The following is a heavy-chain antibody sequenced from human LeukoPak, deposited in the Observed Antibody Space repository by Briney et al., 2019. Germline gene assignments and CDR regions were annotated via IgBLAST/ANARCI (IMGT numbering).Heavy chain of an antibody. V-gene: IGHV3-21*01. Sequence: GGSLRLSCAASGFTFSSYWMSWVRQAPGKGLEWVSSISSGSTYIYNADSVKGRFTISRDNAKNSLYLQMNSLRAEDTAMYFCATDRSQTSHSNGYYPDALNIWGQGTMVTVSS. CDR2: ISSGSTYI. CDR3: ATDRSQTSHSNGYYPDALNI. D-gene: IGHD3-22*01. J-gene: IGHJ3*02. CDR1: GFTFSSYW.